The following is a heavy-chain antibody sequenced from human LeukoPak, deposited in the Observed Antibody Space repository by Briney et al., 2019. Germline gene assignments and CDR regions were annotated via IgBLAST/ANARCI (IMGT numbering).Heavy chain of an antibody. V-gene: IGHV4-34*01. Sequence: SETLSLTCAVYGGSFSGYYWSWIRQPPGKGLEWIGEINHSGSTNYNPSLKSRVTISVDTSKNQFSLKLSSVTAADTAVYYCAGEVLDIVVVPAAVYYYYYYMDVWGKGTTVTVSS. D-gene: IGHD2-2*03. CDR2: INHSGST. CDR1: GGSFSGYY. CDR3: AGEVLDIVVVPAAVYYYYYYMDV. J-gene: IGHJ6*03.